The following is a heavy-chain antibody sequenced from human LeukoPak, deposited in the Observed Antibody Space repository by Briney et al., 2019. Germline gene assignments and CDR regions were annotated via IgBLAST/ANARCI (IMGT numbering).Heavy chain of an antibody. J-gene: IGHJ4*02. CDR1: GFTFSNYA. CDR2: TSASGGST. D-gene: IGHD3-22*01. Sequence: GGSLRLSCAASGFTFSNYAMSWVRQAPGKGLEWVSATSASGGSTYYADCVKGRFTISRDNSKNTLYLQMNSLRADDTAVYYCAKVLFSSGYYFFAYWGQGTLVTVSS. CDR3: AKVLFSSGYYFFAY. V-gene: IGHV3-23*01.